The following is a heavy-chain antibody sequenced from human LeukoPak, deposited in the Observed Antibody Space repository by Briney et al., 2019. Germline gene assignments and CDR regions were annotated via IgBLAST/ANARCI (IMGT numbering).Heavy chain of an antibody. D-gene: IGHD4-17*01. Sequence: SETLSLTCTVSGGSISSSSYYWGWIRQPPGKGLESIGSIYYSGSTYYNPSLKSRVTISVDTSKNQFSLKLSSVTAADTAVYYCARPSGDQDYGDYGNYFDYWGQGTLVTVSS. V-gene: IGHV4-39*01. CDR1: GGSISSSSYY. CDR2: IYYSGST. J-gene: IGHJ4*02. CDR3: ARPSGDQDYGDYGNYFDY.